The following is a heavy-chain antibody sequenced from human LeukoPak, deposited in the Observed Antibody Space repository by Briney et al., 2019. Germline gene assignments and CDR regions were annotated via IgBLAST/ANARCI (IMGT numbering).Heavy chain of an antibody. J-gene: IGHJ3*01. CDR3: ARMHRSGWPLDAFDF. CDR2: ISAYNGNT. Sequence: GASVKVSCKASGYTFTNYAISWVRQAPGQGLEWMGLISAYNGNTNYAQKFQGRVTMTTDTSTSTAYMELRSLRFDDTAVYYCARMHRSGWPLDAFDFWGQGTMVTVSS. V-gene: IGHV1-18*01. CDR1: GYTFTNYA. D-gene: IGHD6-19*01.